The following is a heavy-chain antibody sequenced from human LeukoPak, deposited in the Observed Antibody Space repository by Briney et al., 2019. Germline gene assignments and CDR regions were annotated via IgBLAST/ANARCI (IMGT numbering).Heavy chain of an antibody. V-gene: IGHV4-34*01. CDR2: INHSGST. CDR3: ARGAFASGYCSGGSCQRNYGMDI. J-gene: IGHJ6*02. CDR1: GGSFSGYY. D-gene: IGHD2-15*01. Sequence: SETLSLTCAVYGGSFSGYYWSWIRQPPGKGLEWIGEINHSGSTNYNPSLKSRVTISVDTSKNQFSLMLSSVTAADTAVFYCARGAFASGYCSGGSCQRNYGMDIWGQGTTVTVSS.